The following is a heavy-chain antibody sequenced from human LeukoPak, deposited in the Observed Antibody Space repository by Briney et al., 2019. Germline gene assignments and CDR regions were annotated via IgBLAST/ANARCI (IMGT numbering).Heavy chain of an antibody. CDR2: ISSSGASI. J-gene: IGHJ4*02. CDR1: GFTLSDYF. D-gene: IGHD2-21*02. CDR3: ARPAYCSSSCYYFFDH. V-gene: IGHV3-11*01. Sequence: GGSLRLSCVASGFTLSDYFMSWIRQAPGKGLEWVSYISSSGASIYYADSVKGRFTISRDNAKNSLYLQMSSLRAEDTAVYYCARPAYCSSSCYYFFDHWGQGTLVTVSS.